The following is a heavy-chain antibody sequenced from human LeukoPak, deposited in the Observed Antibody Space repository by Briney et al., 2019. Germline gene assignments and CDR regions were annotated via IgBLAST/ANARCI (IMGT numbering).Heavy chain of an antibody. CDR3: ARGSYDNAPGDAFDI. D-gene: IGHD3-22*01. V-gene: IGHV4-30-2*01. J-gene: IGHJ3*02. CDR2: IYHSGST. CDR1: GGSISSGGYS. Sequence: SQTLSLTCAASGGSISSGGYSWSWIRQPPGKGLEWIGYIYHSGSTYYNPSLKSRVTISVDRSKNQFSLKLSSVTAADTAVYYCARGSYDNAPGDAFDIWGQGTMVTVSS.